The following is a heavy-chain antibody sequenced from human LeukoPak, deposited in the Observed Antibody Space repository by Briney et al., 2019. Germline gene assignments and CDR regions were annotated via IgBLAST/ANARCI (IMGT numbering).Heavy chain of an antibody. D-gene: IGHD4-23*01. V-gene: IGHV3-21*01. CDR3: ARRGGNAFFDY. Sequence: GRSLRLSCAASGFTFSSYGMHWVRQAPGKGLEWVSSISSSSSYIYYADSVKGRFTISRDNAKNSLYLQMNSLRAEDTAVYYCARRGGNAFFDYWGQGTLVTVSS. J-gene: IGHJ4*02. CDR1: GFTFSSYG. CDR2: ISSSSSYI.